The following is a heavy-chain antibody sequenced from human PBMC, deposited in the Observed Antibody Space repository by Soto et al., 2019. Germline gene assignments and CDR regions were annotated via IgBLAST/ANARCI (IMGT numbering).Heavy chain of an antibody. V-gene: IGHV4-39*01. CDR2: IHYSGRT. CDR3: ARQFQTMVRVDY. J-gene: IGHJ4*02. D-gene: IGHD3-10*01. CDR1: GGSISSSSYY. Sequence: SETLSLTCTVSGGSISSSSYYWGLIRQPPGKGLEWIGSIHYSGRTYYNPSLKSRVTISVDTSKNQFSLKLSSVTAADTALYYCARQFQTMVRVDYWGQGTLVTVSS.